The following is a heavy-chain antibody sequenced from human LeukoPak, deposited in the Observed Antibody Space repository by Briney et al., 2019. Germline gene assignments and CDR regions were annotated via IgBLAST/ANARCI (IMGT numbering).Heavy chain of an antibody. J-gene: IGHJ4*02. CDR1: GGSINSTSYY. CDR3: ASLPTVYSRGYLAL. V-gene: IGHV4-39*07. CDR2: IYYGGST. Sequence: SETLSLTCTVSGGSINSTSYYWGWIRQPPGKGLEWIGSIYYGGSTYYNPSLKSRVTILVDVDTSKNRFSLKLSSVTAADTAVYYCASLPTVYSRGYLALWGQGTLVTVSS. D-gene: IGHD3-22*01.